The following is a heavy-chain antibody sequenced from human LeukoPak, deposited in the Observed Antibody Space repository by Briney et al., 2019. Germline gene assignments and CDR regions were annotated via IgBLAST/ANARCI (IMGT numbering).Heavy chain of an antibody. CDR3: ARHSNWNAGVDWFDP. Sequence: SETLSLTCTVSGGSISSYYWSWIRQPPGKGLEWIGYIYYSGSTNYNPSLKSRVTISVDTSKNQFSLRLSSVTAEDTAVYYCARHSNWNAGVDWFDPWGQGTLVTVSS. CDR1: GGSISSYY. V-gene: IGHV4-59*08. CDR2: IYYSGST. J-gene: IGHJ5*02. D-gene: IGHD1-20*01.